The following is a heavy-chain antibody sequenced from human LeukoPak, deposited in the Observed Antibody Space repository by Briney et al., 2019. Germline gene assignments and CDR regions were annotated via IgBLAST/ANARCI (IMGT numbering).Heavy chain of an antibody. J-gene: IGHJ4*02. Sequence: GSLRLSCAASGFTFSSYGMHWVRQAPGKGLEWVAVISYDGSNKYYADSVKGRFTISRDNSKNTLYLQMNSLRAEDTAVYYCAKDQGETYYDFWSGPVDYWGQGTLVTVSS. V-gene: IGHV3-30*18. CDR3: AKDQGETYYDFWSGPVDY. CDR2: ISYDGSNK. CDR1: GFTFSSYG. D-gene: IGHD3-3*01.